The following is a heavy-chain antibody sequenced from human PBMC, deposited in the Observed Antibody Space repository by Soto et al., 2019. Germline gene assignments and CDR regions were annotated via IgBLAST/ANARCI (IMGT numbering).Heavy chain of an antibody. V-gene: IGHV3-33*01. CDR2: IWYDGSNK. D-gene: IGHD3-10*01. J-gene: IGHJ6*02. Sequence: PGGSLRLSCAASGFTFSGYGMHWVRQSPGKGLEWVAVIWYDGSNKYYADSVKGRFTISRDNSKNTLYLQMNSLRAEDTAVYYCARQYYYGSGSFYGMDVWGQGTTVTVSS. CDR1: GFTFSGYG. CDR3: ARQYYYGSGSFYGMDV.